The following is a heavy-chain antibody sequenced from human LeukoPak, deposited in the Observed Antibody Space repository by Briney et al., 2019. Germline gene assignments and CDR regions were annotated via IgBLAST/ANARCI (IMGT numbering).Heavy chain of an antibody. J-gene: IGHJ4*02. CDR3: ARDSGGYFDRNHFGY. V-gene: IGHV3-21*01. D-gene: IGHD3-9*01. Sequence: PGGSLRLSCAASGFTFSSYSMNWVRQAPGKGLEWVSSISSSSSYIYYADSVKGRFTISRDNAKNSLYLQMNSLRAEDTAVYYCARDSGGYFDRNHFGYWGQGTLVTVSS. CDR2: ISSSSSYI. CDR1: GFTFSSYS.